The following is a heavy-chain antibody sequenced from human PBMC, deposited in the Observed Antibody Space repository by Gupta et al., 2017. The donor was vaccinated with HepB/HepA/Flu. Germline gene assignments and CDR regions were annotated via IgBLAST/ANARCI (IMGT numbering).Heavy chain of an antibody. V-gene: IGHV4-34*01. J-gene: IGHJ5*02. CDR1: GASLSGYF. D-gene: IGHD1-26*01. Sequence: QVQLQQWGEGLLRPSATLSLTCGVYGASLSGYFWSWIRQSPGKGLEWIGEITHSGSTNYNPPLGSRVTISIDTSQNHFSLKLNSLTAADTAVYYCARRMGGLSDAWGQGTLGVVSS. CDR2: ITHSGST. CDR3: ARRMGGLSDA.